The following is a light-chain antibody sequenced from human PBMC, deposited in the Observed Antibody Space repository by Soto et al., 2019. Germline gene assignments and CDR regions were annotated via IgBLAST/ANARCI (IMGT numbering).Light chain of an antibody. CDR2: GVS. V-gene: IGKV3-20*01. Sequence: EIVLTQSPGTLSLSPGERATLSCRASQSVATKYLAWYQQKPGQASRLLISGVSSRATGVPDRFSGSGSGTDFILTISRVEPEDFAVYYCQQFGTSALVTFGPGTKVDIK. CDR1: QSVATKY. J-gene: IGKJ3*01. CDR3: QQFGTSALVT.